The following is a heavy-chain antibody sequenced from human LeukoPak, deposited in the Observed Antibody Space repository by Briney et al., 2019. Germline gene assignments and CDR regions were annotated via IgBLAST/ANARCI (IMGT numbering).Heavy chain of an antibody. CDR3: STLGYCIDSSPSCYRAFDY. V-gene: IGHV1-2*02. CDR1: GYTFTGYY. D-gene: IGHD2-2*01. J-gene: IGHJ4*02. CDR2: INPNSGDT. Sequence: GASVKVSCKASGYTFTGYYIHWVRQASGQGLEWMGWINPNSGDTNYAQKFQGRVTMTKDTSINTAYMELNRLRSDDTALYYCSTLGYCIDSSPSCYRAFDYWGQGTLVTVSS.